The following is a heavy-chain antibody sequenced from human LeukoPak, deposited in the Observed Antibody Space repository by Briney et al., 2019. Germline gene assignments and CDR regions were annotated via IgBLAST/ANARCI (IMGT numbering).Heavy chain of an antibody. J-gene: IGHJ5*02. Sequence: GASVKVSCKASGGTFSSYAISWVRQAPGQGLEWMGGIIPIFGTANYAQKFQGRVTFTADESTSTAYMELSSLRSEDTAVYYCARGNDIVVVPAEYGGDWFDPWGQGTLVTVSS. V-gene: IGHV1-69*13. CDR2: IIPIFGTA. D-gene: IGHD2-2*01. CDR3: ARGNDIVVVPAEYGGDWFDP. CDR1: GGTFSSYA.